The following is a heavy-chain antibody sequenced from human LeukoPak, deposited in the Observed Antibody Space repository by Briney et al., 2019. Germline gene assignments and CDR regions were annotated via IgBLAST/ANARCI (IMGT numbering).Heavy chain of an antibody. J-gene: IGHJ6*02. D-gene: IGHD3-3*01. CDR1: GYTFTGYY. CDR2: INPNSGGT. CDR3: ARGVTIFGVGYYYGMDV. Sequence: ASVKVSCKASGYTFTGYYMHWVRQAPGQGPEWMGWINPNSGGTNYAQKFQGRVTMTRDTSISTAYMELSRLRSDDTAVYYCARGVTIFGVGYYYGMDVWGQGTTVTVSS. V-gene: IGHV1-2*02.